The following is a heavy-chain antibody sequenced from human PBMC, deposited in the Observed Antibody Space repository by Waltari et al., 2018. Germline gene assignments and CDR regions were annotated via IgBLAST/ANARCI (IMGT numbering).Heavy chain of an antibody. V-gene: IGHV3-30*04. J-gene: IGHJ6*02. CDR2: ISYNERNI. Sequence: QVQLVESGGGVVQPGRSLRLSWAASEFTFSSYAMHWVRQAPGKGLEWVAVISYNERNIYYVDSVKGRFIISRDNSKKMLYLQMNSLRTEDTAVYYCARDYCDRTNCHGMDVWGQGTTVTVSS. D-gene: IGHD3-22*01. CDR3: ARDYCDRTNCHGMDV. CDR1: EFTFSSYA.